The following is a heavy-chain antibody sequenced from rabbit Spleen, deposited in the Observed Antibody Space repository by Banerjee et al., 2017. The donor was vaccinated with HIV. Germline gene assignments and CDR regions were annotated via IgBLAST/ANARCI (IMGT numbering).Heavy chain of an antibody. V-gene: IGHV1S43*01. D-gene: IGHD4-1*01. J-gene: IGHJ4*01. Sequence: QEQLKETGGGLVQPGGTLTLTCKASGIDFNSYYYMCWVRQAPGKGLDLIACIYTNSASTWYASWVSGRFTISRNTNQNTLFLQLNSLTAADTATYFCVREVAAKFSLWGQGTLVTVS. CDR3: VREVAAKFSL. CDR1: GIDFNSYYY. CDR2: IYTNSAST.